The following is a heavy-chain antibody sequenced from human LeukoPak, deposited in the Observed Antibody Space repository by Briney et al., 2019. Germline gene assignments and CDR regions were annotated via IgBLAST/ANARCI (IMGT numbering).Heavy chain of an antibody. Sequence: GESLKISCKGSGYSFTSYWISWVRQIPGKGLEWMGRIDPSDSYTNYSPSFQGHVTISADKSISTAYLQWSSLKASDTAMYYCATYCSGGSCYRNVFDYWGQGTLVTVSS. CDR3: ATYCSGGSCYRNVFDY. CDR1: GYSFTSYW. CDR2: IDPSDSYT. D-gene: IGHD2-15*01. J-gene: IGHJ4*02. V-gene: IGHV5-10-1*01.